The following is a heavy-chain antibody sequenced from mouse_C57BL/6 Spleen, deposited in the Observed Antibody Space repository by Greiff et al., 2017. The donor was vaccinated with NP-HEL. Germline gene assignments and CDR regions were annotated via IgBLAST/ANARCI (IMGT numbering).Heavy chain of an antibody. J-gene: IGHJ1*03. V-gene: IGHV1-64*01. D-gene: IGHD2-2*01. Sequence: QVQLQQPGAELVKPGASVKLSCKASGYTFTSYWMHWVKQRPGQGLEWIGMIHPNSGSTNYNEKFKSKATLTVDKSSSTAYMQLSSLTSEDSAVYYCAREGGLRRYWYFDVWGTGTTVTVSS. CDR2: IHPNSGST. CDR3: AREGGLRRYWYFDV. CDR1: GYTFTSYW.